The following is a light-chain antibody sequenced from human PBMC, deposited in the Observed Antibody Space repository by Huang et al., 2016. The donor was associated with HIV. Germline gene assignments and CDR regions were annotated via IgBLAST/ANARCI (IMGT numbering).Light chain of an antibody. Sequence: EIVLTQSPGTLSLSPGERATLSCKASQSVGRNVGWYQQKAGQTPRLVIYDASTRATGIPARFRGSGSETDFTLTISSLEPEDVAVYYCQQRDSFGQGTRLDIK. CDR1: QSVGRN. CDR2: DAS. J-gene: IGKJ5*01. CDR3: QQRDS. V-gene: IGKV3-11*01.